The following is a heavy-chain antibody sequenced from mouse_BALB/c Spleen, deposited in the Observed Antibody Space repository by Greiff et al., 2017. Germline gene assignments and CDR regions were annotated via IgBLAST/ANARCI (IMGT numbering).Heavy chain of an antibody. D-gene: IGHD1-1*01. V-gene: IGHV5-6-4*01. CDR3: TREYYGGFAY. CDR1: GFTFSSYT. CDR2: ISSGGSYT. J-gene: IGHJ3*01. Sequence: EVKLMESGGGLVKPGGSLKLSCAASGFTFSSYTMSWVRQTPEKRLEWVATISSGGSYTYYPDSVKGRFTISRDNAKNTLYLQMSSLKSEDTAMYYCTREYYGGFAYWGQGTLVTVSA.